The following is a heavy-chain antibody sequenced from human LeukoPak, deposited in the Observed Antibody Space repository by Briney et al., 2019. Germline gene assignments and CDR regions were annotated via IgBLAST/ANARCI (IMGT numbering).Heavy chain of an antibody. J-gene: IGHJ4*02. CDR3: AREISDYASAY. D-gene: IGHD4-17*01. Sequence: ASAKVSCKASGYPFTGYYIHWVRQAPGQGLEWMGWINPNSGGTNYAQKCQGRVTMTSDTSITTAYMDLSRLTSDDTAVYYCAREISDYASAYWGQGTLVTVSS. V-gene: IGHV1-2*02. CDR2: INPNSGGT. CDR1: GYPFTGYY.